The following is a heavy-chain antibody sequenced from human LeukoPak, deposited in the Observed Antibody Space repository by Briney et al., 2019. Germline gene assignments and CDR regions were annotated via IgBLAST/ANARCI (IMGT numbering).Heavy chain of an antibody. V-gene: IGHV3-74*01. CDR1: GFTFSNYW. D-gene: IGHD4-23*01. CDR3: AGSTFSTGVLY. J-gene: IGHJ4*02. Sequence: GGSLRLSCAASGFTFSNYWMHWVRQAPGKGLVWVSRINSDGSSTNYADSVKGRFTISRDNAKNTLYLQMNSLRAEDTAVYYCAGSTFSTGVLYWGQGTLVTVSS. CDR2: INSDGSST.